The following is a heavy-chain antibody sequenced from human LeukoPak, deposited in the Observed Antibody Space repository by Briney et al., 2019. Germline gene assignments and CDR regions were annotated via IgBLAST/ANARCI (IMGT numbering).Heavy chain of an antibody. V-gene: IGHV3-11*01. Sequence: GGSLRLSCAASGFTSSDYYMSWIRQAPGNGLEWVSYISSSGSTIYYADSVKGRFTISRDNAKNSLYLQMNSLRAEDTAVYYCARALDRGSYAIDYWGQGTLVTVSS. D-gene: IGHD1-26*01. CDR2: ISSSGSTI. CDR1: GFTSSDYY. CDR3: ARALDRGSYAIDY. J-gene: IGHJ4*02.